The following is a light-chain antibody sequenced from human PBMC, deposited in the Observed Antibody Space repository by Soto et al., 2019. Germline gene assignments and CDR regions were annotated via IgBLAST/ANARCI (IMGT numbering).Light chain of an antibody. CDR2: GAS. J-gene: IGKJ1*01. CDR1: PDISSS. CDR3: QHYYSSPPT. Sequence: AIRMTQSPSSFSASIGDRVTITCRASPDISSSLGWYQQIPGRAPKLLISGASNLQSGVPSRFSGSGSGTDFTLTISSLQSEDFATYYCQHYYSSPPTFGQGTKVDIK. V-gene: IGKV1-8*01.